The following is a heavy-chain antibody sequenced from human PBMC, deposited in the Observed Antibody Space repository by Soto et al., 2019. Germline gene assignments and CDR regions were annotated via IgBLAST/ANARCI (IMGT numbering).Heavy chain of an antibody. V-gene: IGHV1-69*01. CDR1: GGTFNNHA. D-gene: IGHD5-12*01. J-gene: IGHJ5*02. CDR2: IIPILGTA. CDR3: EREKISEMATSVKDQWFDP. Sequence: QVQLVQSGAAVKKPGSSVKVSCKASGGTFNNHAINWVRQAPGQGLEWMGGIIPILGTANYAQKLQGRVTNTAAESTRTAYMALSSLISDDTAVEYCEREKISEMATSVKDQWFDPWGQGTLVTVSA.